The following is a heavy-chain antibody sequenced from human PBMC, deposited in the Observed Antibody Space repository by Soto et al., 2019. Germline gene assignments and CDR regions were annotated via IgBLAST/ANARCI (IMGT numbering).Heavy chain of an antibody. V-gene: IGHV1-58*01. Sequence: GASVKVSCKASGFTFTSSAVQWVRQARGQRLEWIGWIVVGSGNTNYAQKFQERVTITRDMSTSTAYMELSSLRSEDTAVYYCAAQGGMADFLIYGMDVWGQGTTVTVSS. CDR1: GFTFTSSA. CDR3: AAQGGMADFLIYGMDV. CDR2: IVVGSGNT. D-gene: IGHD6-13*01. J-gene: IGHJ6*02.